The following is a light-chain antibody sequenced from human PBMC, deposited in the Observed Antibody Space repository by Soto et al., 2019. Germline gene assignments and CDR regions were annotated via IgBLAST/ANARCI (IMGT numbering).Light chain of an antibody. Sequence: ENVLTQSPGTLSLSPGERATLSCRASQYVSSNYLAWYRQKPGQSPRLLIYGASRRATGIPDRFSGSGSETDSTPTITRVEPDDVAVYYCQQYGHSPWTFGQGTKVDIK. CDR2: GAS. V-gene: IGKV3-20*01. CDR3: QQYGHSPWT. J-gene: IGKJ1*01. CDR1: QYVSSNY.